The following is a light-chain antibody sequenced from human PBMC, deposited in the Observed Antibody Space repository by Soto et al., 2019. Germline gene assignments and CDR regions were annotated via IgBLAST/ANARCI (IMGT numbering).Light chain of an antibody. V-gene: IGKV1-39*01. CDR2: AAS. CDR3: QQSYSTLYT. CDR1: QSISSY. Sequence: DIQMTQSPSSLSASVGDRVTITCRASQSISSYLNWYQQKPGKAPKLLLYAASSLQSGVPSRYSGSGSGTDFTLTISSLQPEEFSTYYCQQSYSTLYTFGHGTKLEIK. J-gene: IGKJ2*01.